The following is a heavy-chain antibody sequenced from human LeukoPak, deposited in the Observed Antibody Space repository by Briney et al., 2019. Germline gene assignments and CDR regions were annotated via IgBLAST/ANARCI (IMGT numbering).Heavy chain of an antibody. CDR2: INHSGAI. Sequence: PSETLSLTCVVYGGSFSDYYWTWVRQPPGKGLEWIGEINHSGAIKYNPSLKRRVTISIDTSNNQFSLKLNSVTAADTAVYYCARGEGTLAGRRWPYSFYYYVDVWGKGTTVTVSS. V-gene: IGHV4-34*01. CDR1: GGSFSDYY. D-gene: IGHD6-19*01. J-gene: IGHJ6*03. CDR3: ARGEGTLAGRRWPYSFYYYVDV.